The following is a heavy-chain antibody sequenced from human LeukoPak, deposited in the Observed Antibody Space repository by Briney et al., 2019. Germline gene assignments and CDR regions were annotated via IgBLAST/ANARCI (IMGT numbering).Heavy chain of an antibody. CDR3: ARFHYYDSSGYRERLDY. D-gene: IGHD3-22*01. Sequence: SETLSLTCAVYGGSFSGYYWSWIRQPPGKGLEWIGEINHSGSTNYNPSLKSRVTISVDTSKNQFSLKLSSVTAADTAVYYCARFHYYDSSGYRERLDYWGEGTLVTVSS. V-gene: IGHV4-34*01. CDR2: INHSGST. CDR1: GGSFSGYY. J-gene: IGHJ4*02.